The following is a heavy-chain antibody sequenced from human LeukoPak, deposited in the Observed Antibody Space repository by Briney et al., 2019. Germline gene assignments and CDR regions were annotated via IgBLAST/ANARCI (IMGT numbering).Heavy chain of an antibody. V-gene: IGHV1-2*02. D-gene: IGHD6-13*01. CDR3: ARGGYSRAAEYYYGMDV. CDR2: INPNSGGT. J-gene: IGHJ6*02. Sequence: ASVKVSCKASGFTFTGLYMHWVRQAPGQGLAWMGWINPNSGGTNNAQKFQGRVTITRDTSINTAYMELRRLRLDATAVYYCARGGYSRAAEYYYGMDVWGQGTTVTVSS. CDR1: GFTFTGLY.